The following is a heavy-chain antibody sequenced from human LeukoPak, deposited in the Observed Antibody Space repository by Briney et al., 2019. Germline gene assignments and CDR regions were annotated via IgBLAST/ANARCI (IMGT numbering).Heavy chain of an antibody. D-gene: IGHD3-16*01. CDR1: GFTFSSYG. CDR3: AKDDDWGRFNH. CDR2: ISPRGDIT. J-gene: IGHJ1*01. Sequence: GGSLRLSCAASGFTFSSYGMNWVRQAPGKGLEWVSGISPRGDITYYKDSVRGRFTISRDNFKNTVSLQLNSLRAEDTAMYYCAKDDDWGRFNHWGQGTLVTVSS. V-gene: IGHV3-23*01.